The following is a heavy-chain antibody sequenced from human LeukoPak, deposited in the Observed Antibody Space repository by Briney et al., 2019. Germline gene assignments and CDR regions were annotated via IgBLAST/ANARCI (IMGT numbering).Heavy chain of an antibody. V-gene: IGHV1-8*01. CDR1: GYTFTSFD. CDR3: AMRNGSGSLYFDF. J-gene: IGHJ4*02. D-gene: IGHD3-10*01. CDR2: MNPNSGNT. Sequence: ASVKVSCKASGYTFTSFDINWVRQATGQGLEWMGWMNPNSGNTGQAQKFQGRVTMTRNTFISTAYMELSSLTTEDTAVYYCAMRNGSGSLYFDFWGQGTLVTVSS.